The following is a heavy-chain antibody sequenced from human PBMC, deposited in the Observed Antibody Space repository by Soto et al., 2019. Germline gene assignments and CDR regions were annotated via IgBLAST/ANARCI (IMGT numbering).Heavy chain of an antibody. D-gene: IGHD3-22*01. CDR1: GGSISSYH. V-gene: IGHV4-4*07. CDR2: IYTSGST. CDR3: ARVGYYDSSGRGYYYYGMDV. J-gene: IGHJ6*02. Sequence: SETLSLTCTVSGGSISSYHWSWIRQPAGKGLEWIGRIYTSGSTNYNPSLKSRVTMSVDTSKNQFSLKLSSVTAADTAVYYCARVGYYDSSGRGYYYYGMDVWGQGTTVTVSS.